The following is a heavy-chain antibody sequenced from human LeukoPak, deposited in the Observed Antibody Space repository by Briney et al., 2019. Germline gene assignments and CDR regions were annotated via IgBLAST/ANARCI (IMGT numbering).Heavy chain of an antibody. CDR3: AKDGRGYSYGYGGWYFDY. CDR1: GFTFTNYA. CDR2: LSGSGGST. Sequence: GGSLRLSCAASGFTFTNYAMSWVRQAPGKGLEWVSTLSGSGGSTYYADSVKGRFTISRDNSKNTLYLQMNSLRADDTAVYYCAKDGRGYSYGYGGWYFDYWGQGTLVTVSS. J-gene: IGHJ4*02. V-gene: IGHV3-23*01. D-gene: IGHD5-18*01.